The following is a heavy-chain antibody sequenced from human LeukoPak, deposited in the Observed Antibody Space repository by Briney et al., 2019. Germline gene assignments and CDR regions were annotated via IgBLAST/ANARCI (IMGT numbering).Heavy chain of an antibody. CDR3: ARALGEGYDSSGYFPDY. CDR1: GGSFNTYY. J-gene: IGHJ4*02. CDR2: IYYSGST. V-gene: IGHV4-39*07. D-gene: IGHD3-22*01. Sequence: SETLSLTCAVYGGSFNTYYWGWIRQPPGKGLGWIGSIYYSGSTYYNPSLKSRVTISVDTSKNQFSLKLSSVTAADTAVYYCARALGEGYDSSGYFPDYWGQGTLVTVSS.